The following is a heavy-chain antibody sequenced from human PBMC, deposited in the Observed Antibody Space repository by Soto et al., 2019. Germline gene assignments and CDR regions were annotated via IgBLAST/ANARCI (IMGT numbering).Heavy chain of an antibody. CDR3: ATRGTQGRWLELADW. D-gene: IGHD5-12*01. CDR2: IIPISGRT. Sequence: QVQLVQSGAEVKRPGSSVKVSCEASGGTFSSLGFTWVRQAPGQGLEWMGGIIPISGRTTFAPKFLGRVTITADESTRTTYMELTALTSDDTAIYYCATRGTQGRWLELADWWGQGTLVTVSP. V-gene: IGHV1-69*01. J-gene: IGHJ4*02. CDR1: GGTFSSLG.